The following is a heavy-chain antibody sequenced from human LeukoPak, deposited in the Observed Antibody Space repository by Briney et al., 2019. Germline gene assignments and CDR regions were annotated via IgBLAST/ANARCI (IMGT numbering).Heavy chain of an antibody. Sequence: PGGSLRLSCAASGFTFSSYAMHWVRQAPGKGLEWVAVISYDGSNKYYADSVKGRFTISRDNAGNSLYLQMNSLRAEDTAVYYCTTSLPHIVEVTTSDGGNWGQGTLVTVSS. CDR3: TTSLPHIVEVTTSDGGN. CDR2: ISYDGSNK. J-gene: IGHJ4*02. CDR1: GFTFSSYA. D-gene: IGHD2-21*02. V-gene: IGHV3-30-3*01.